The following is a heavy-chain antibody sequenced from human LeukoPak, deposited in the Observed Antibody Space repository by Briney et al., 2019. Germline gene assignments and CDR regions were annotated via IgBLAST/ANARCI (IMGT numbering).Heavy chain of an antibody. Sequence: GGSLRLSCATSGFTFSGSAIHWVRRASGKGPEWVGRIRSKANSYATTDVASVKGRFTISRDDSKNTAYLEMSSLKTEDTAVYYCTRPSYDSSVSGVVYWGQGTLVTVSS. CDR1: GFTFSGSA. CDR3: TRPSYDSSVSGVVY. D-gene: IGHD3-22*01. J-gene: IGHJ4*02. V-gene: IGHV3-73*01. CDR2: IRSKANSYAT.